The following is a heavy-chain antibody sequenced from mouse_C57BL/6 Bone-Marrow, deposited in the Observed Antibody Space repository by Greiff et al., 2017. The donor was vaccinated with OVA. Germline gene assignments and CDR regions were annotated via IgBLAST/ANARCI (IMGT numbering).Heavy chain of an antibody. CDR3: ARSEGYGNYEAY. Sequence: QVQLQQSGAELARPGASVKLSCKASGYTFTSYGISWVKQRPGQGLEWIGEIYPRSGNTYYNEKFKGKATLTADKSSSTAYMELRSLTSEDSAVYFCARSEGYGNYEAYWGQGTLVTVSA. CDR2: IYPRSGNT. J-gene: IGHJ3*01. CDR1: GYTFTSYG. V-gene: IGHV1-81*01. D-gene: IGHD2-1*01.